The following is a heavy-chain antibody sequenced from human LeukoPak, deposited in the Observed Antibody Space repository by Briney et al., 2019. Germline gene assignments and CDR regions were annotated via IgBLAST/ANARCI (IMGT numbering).Heavy chain of an antibody. V-gene: IGHV3-30*18. J-gene: IGHJ6*02. CDR1: GFTFSSYG. D-gene: IGHD3-10*01. CDR3: AKLLYYYGSGSSDYYGMDV. Sequence: SGRSLRLSCAASGFTFSSYGMHWVRQAPGKGLEWVAVISYDGSNKYYADSVKGRFTISRDYSKNTLYLQMNSLRAEDTAVYYCAKLLYYYGSGSSDYYGMDVWGQGTTVTVSS. CDR2: ISYDGSNK.